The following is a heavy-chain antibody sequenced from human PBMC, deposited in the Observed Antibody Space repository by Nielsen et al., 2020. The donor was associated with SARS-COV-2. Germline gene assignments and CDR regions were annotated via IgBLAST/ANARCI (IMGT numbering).Heavy chain of an antibody. J-gene: IGHJ3*01. V-gene: IGHV3-64D*08. Sequence: GESLKISCSASGFTFSGYPMQWVRQAPGKGLEYVSVINNNGVITYYVDSVKGRFTISRDNSKNTLYLQMSGLRSDDTAVYYCVKPSGFNVGSLPTANRDFVWGQGTMVTVSS. D-gene: IGHD5-12*01. CDR2: INNNGVIT. CDR3: VKPSGFNVGSLPTANRDFV. CDR1: GFTFSGYP.